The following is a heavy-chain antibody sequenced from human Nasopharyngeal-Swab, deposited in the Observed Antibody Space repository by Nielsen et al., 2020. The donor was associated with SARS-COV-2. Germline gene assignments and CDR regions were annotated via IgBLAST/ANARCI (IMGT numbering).Heavy chain of an antibody. CDR2: IIPNFGTA. J-gene: IGHJ4*02. V-gene: IGHV1-69*13. D-gene: IGHD1-26*01. Sequence: SVKVSCKASGGTFSSYAISWVRQAPGQGLEWMGGIIPNFGTANYAQKFQGRVTITADESTRKAYMELSSLGSEDTAVYYCASYGGYYGIYFDYWGQGTLVTVSS. CDR1: GGTFSSYA. CDR3: ASYGGYYGIYFDY.